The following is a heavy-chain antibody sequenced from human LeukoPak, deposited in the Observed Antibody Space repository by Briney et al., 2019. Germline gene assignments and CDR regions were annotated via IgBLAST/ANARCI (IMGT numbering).Heavy chain of an antibody. CDR1: GFAFSNYA. CDR2: ISRFNK. J-gene: IGHJ4*02. CDR3: AKDVCTSPRCLLYFDS. D-gene: IGHD2-8*01. V-gene: IGHV3-23*01. Sequence: PGGSLRLSCTTSGFAFSNYAMNWVRHAPGKGPVWVSGISRFNKYYADSVKGRFTIFRDNSKNVLYLQMDRLRAEDTAVYSCAKDVCTSPRCLLYFDSWGQGTLVTVSS.